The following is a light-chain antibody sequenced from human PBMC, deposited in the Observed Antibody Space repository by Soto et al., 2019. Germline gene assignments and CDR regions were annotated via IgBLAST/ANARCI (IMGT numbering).Light chain of an antibody. CDR2: DNN. CDR3: GTWDSSLSAGFHVV. Sequence: QSVLTPPPSVSAAPGQKVTISCSGSSFNIGNNYVSWYQQLPGTAPKLLIYDNNKRPSGIPDRFSGSKSGTSATLGITGLQTGDEADYYCGTWDSSLSAGFHVVFGGGTKVTVL. J-gene: IGLJ2*01. V-gene: IGLV1-51*01. CDR1: SFNIGNNY.